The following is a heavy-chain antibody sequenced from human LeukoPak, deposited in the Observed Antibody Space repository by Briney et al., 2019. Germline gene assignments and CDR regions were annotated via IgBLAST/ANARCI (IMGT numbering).Heavy chain of an antibody. CDR1: GYTFSTFF. J-gene: IGHJ4*02. CDR2: VNPSGGST. CDR3: TRETSSRYFDY. V-gene: IGHV1-46*01. Sequence: ASVKVSCKTSGYTFSTFFIHWVRQAPGQGFEWMGLVNPSGGSTSYTQKFRGRFTITRNTSISTAYMELSSLRSEDTAVYYCTRETSSRYFDYWGQGTLVTVSS.